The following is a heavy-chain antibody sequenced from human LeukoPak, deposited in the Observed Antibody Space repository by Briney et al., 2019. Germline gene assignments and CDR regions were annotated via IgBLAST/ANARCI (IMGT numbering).Heavy chain of an antibody. CDR2: INHSGST. D-gene: IGHD5-18*01. J-gene: IGHJ4*02. V-gene: IGHV4-34*01. CDR3: ARKRGYSFGLDY. Sequence: MPSETLSLTCAVYGGSFSGYYWSWIRQPPGKGLEWIGEINHSGSTNYNPSLKSRVTISVDTSKNQFSLELSSVTAADTAVYYCARKRGYSFGLDYWGQGTLVTVSS. CDR1: GGSFSGYY.